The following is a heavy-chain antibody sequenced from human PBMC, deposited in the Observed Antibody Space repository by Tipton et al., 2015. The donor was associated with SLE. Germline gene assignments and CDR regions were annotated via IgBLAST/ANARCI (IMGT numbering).Heavy chain of an antibody. V-gene: IGHV3-23*01. D-gene: IGHD4-23*01. Sequence: SLRLSCAASGFTFNNYAMTWVRQAPGKGLEWVSTVSTDGSTTYYADSVKGRFTVSRDNSKSTLYLQMSSLGAEDSAVYYCTKETAGGYWYFDLWGRGTLVTVSS. CDR1: GFTFNNYA. CDR2: VSTDGSTT. J-gene: IGHJ2*01. CDR3: TKETAGGYWYFDL.